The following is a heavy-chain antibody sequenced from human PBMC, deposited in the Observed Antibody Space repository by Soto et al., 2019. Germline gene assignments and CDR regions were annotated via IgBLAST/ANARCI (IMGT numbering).Heavy chain of an antibody. V-gene: IGHV4-59*08. Sequence: PSETLSRTCTVSGGSISSYYWSWIRQPPGKGLEWIGYIYYSGSTNYNPSLKSRVTISVDTSKNQFSLKLSSVTAADTAVYYCARSHGSGSYFQYSGYDLPQINYFDYWGQGTLVTVS. D-gene: IGHD3-10*01. J-gene: IGHJ4*02. CDR2: IYYSGST. CDR1: GGSISSYY. CDR3: ARSHGSGSYFQYSGYDLPQINYFDY.